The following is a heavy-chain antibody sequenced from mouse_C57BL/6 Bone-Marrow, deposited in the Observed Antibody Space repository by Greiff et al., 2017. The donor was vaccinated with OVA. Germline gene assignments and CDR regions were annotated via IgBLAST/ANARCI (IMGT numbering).Heavy chain of an antibody. Sequence: QVQLQQSGPELVKPGASVKISCKASGYAFSSSWMNWVKQRPGKGLEWIGRIYPGDGGTNYNGKFKGKATLTADKSSSTAYMQLSSLTSEDSAVYFVARHEDGYYASYFDYWGQGTTLTVSS. CDR2: IYPGDGGT. CDR1: GYAFSSSW. J-gene: IGHJ2*01. V-gene: IGHV1-82*01. CDR3: ARHEDGYYASYFDY. D-gene: IGHD2-3*01.